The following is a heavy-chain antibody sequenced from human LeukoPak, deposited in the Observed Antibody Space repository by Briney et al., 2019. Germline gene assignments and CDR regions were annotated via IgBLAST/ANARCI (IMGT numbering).Heavy chain of an antibody. CDR2: ISWNSGSI. V-gene: IGHV3-9*01. CDR1: GFTFDDYA. J-gene: IGHJ4*02. CDR3: AKDMELAVAHVGRYYFDY. Sequence: PGGSLRLSCAASGFTFDDYAMHWVRQAPGKGLEWVSGISWNSGSIGYADSVKGRFTISRDNAKNSLYLQMNSLRAEDTALYYCAKDMELAVAHVGRYYFDYWGQGTLVTVSS. D-gene: IGHD6-19*01.